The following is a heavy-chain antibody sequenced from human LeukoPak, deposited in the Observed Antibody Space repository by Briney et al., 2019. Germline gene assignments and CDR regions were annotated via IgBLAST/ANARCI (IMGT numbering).Heavy chain of an antibody. CDR3: AARGGGIVVVPAATFNWFDP. V-gene: IGHV3-21*01. D-gene: IGHD2-2*01. J-gene: IGHJ5*02. CDR1: GFTFSSYS. CDR2: ISSSSSYI. Sequence: PGGSLRLSCAASGFTFSSYSMNWVRQAPGKGLEWVSSISSSSSYIYYADSVKGRFTISRDNAKNSLYLQMNSLRAEDTAVYYCAARGGGIVVVPAATFNWFDPWGQGTLVTVPS.